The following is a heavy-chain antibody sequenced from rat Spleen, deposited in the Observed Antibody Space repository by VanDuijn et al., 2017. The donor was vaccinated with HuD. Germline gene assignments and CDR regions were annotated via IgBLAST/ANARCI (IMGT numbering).Heavy chain of an antibody. V-gene: IGHV2-15*01. CDR1: GFSLIDYG. CDR2: IWSGGST. Sequence: QVQLKESGPGLVQPSQTLSLTCNVSGFSLIDYGVSWVRQPPGKGLEWMGAIWSGGSTDYNSALKSRLSISKDTSKSQVFLKMNGLQTEDTASYFCTRWDYWGQGVMVTVSS. CDR3: TRWDY. J-gene: IGHJ2*01.